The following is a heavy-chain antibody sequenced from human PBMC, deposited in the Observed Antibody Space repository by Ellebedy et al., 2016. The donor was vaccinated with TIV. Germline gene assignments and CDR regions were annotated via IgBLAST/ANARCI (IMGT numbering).Heavy chain of an antibody. V-gene: IGHV3-30-3*01. CDR2: ISHDESNK. CDR3: ARDAFGSIDY. J-gene: IGHJ4*02. Sequence: GGSLRLXXAASGFTFSTYAIYWVRQAPGRGLECVALISHDESNKNYADSVKGRFTISRDNSKNTLFLQMNSLRDEDTAVYYCARDAFGSIDYWGQGTLVTVSS. CDR1: GFTFSTYA. D-gene: IGHD3-3*01.